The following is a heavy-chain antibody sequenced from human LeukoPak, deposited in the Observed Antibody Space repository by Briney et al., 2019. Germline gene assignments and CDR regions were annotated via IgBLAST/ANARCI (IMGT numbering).Heavy chain of an antibody. V-gene: IGHV4-61*02. CDR1: GGSISSGSYY. CDR2: IYTSGST. CDR3: ARLGWRDPRRGGSDFDN. D-gene: IGHD2-15*01. Sequence: PSETLSLTCTVSGGSISSGSYYWSWIRQPAGKGLEWIGRIYTSGSTNYNPSLKSRVTISVDTSKNQFSLKLSSVTAADTAVYYCARLGWRDPRRGGSDFDNWGQETLVTVSS. J-gene: IGHJ4*02.